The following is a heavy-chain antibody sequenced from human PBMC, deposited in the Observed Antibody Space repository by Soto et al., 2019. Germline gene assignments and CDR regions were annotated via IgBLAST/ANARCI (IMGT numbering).Heavy chain of an antibody. J-gene: IGHJ6*02. Sequence: ASVKVSCKASGFSLTGYYFHWIRAAPGQGLEWLGWINPNPGGTTYAQKFQGRVTLTWDTAINTAYMELSSLRPDDTAMYYFARERYQALSDGMDVWGQGTLVTVSS. V-gene: IGHV1-2*02. CDR1: GFSLTGYY. CDR3: ARERYQALSDGMDV. CDR2: INPNPGGT. D-gene: IGHD2-2*01.